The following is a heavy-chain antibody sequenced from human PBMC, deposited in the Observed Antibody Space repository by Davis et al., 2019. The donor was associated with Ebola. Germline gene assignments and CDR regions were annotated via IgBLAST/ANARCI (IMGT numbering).Heavy chain of an antibody. J-gene: IGHJ5*02. V-gene: IGHV3-7*01. CDR2: IKQDGSEK. Sequence: GGSLRLSCAASGFTFSSSWMTWVRQAPGKGLEWVANIKQDGSEKYYVDSVKGRFTISRDNAKNSLYLQMNSLRAEDTAVYYCARDWGRWLRYPFDPWGQGTLVTVSS. D-gene: IGHD5-12*01. CDR3: ARDWGRWLRYPFDP. CDR1: GFTFSSSW.